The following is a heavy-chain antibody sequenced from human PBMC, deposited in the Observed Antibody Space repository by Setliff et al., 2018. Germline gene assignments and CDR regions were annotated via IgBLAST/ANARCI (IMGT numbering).Heavy chain of an antibody. D-gene: IGHD3-10*01. V-gene: IGHV4-34*01. CDR1: GGTFSDYY. Sequence: SETLSLTCAASGGTFSDYYWTWIHQPPGKGLEWIGEINHSGSTNYNPSLKSRVSISVDTSKNQFSLKLSSVTAADTAVYYCARDRTYYGSGTYTRYFDYWGQGTRVTVSS. CDR2: INHSGST. CDR3: ARDRTYYGSGTYTRYFDY. J-gene: IGHJ4*02.